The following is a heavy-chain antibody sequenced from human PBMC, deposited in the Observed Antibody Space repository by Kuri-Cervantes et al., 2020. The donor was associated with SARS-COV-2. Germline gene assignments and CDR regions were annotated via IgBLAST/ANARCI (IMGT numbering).Heavy chain of an antibody. Sequence: GEPLKISCAASGFTFSSYSMNWVRQAPGTGLEWVSSISSSSSYIYYADSVKGRFTISRDNAKSSLYLQMNSLRAEDTAVYYCAREGILSLKYYYGMDVWGQGTTVTVSS. J-gene: IGHJ6*02. CDR2: ISSSSSYI. CDR1: GFTFSSYS. D-gene: IGHD2-15*01. V-gene: IGHV3-21*01. CDR3: AREGILSLKYYYGMDV.